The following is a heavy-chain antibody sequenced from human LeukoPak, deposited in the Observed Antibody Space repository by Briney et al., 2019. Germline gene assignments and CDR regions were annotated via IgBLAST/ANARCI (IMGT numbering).Heavy chain of an antibody. V-gene: IGHV1-69*13. Sequence: ASVKVSCKASGGTFSSYAISWVRQAPEQGLEWMGGIIPIFGTANYAQKFQGRVTITADESTSTAYMELSSLRFEDTAVYYCARHLVSGGDWDAFDYWGQGTLVTVSS. D-gene: IGHD2-21*02. CDR1: GGTFSSYA. J-gene: IGHJ4*02. CDR2: IIPIFGTA. CDR3: ARHLVSGGDWDAFDY.